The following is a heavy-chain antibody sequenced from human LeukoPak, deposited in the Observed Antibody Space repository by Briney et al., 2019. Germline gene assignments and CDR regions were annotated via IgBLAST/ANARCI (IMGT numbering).Heavy chain of an antibody. D-gene: IGHD2-15*01. CDR1: GGSISSGGYS. Sequence: SQTLSLTCAVSGGSISSGGYSWSWIRQPPGKGLEWIGYIYHSGSTYYNPSLKSRVTISVDRSKNQSSLKLSSVTAADTAVYYCARERGGGCSGGSCSKVDYWGQGTLVTVSS. V-gene: IGHV4-30-2*01. CDR2: IYHSGST. CDR3: ARERGGGCSGGSCSKVDY. J-gene: IGHJ4*02.